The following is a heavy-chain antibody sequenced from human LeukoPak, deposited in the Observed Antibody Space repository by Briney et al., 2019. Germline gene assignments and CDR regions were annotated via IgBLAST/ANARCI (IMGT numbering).Heavy chain of an antibody. V-gene: IGHV3-23*01. Sequence: PGGSLRLSCAASGFTFSSYSMNWVRQAPGKGLEWVSAISGSGAGTYYADSVKGRFTISRDNSKSTLFLQMNSLRAEDTAVYYCAKYDYFDSSGHLVGDAFDIWGQGKMVTVSS. CDR2: ISGSGAGT. CDR1: GFTFSSYS. J-gene: IGHJ3*02. D-gene: IGHD3-22*01. CDR3: AKYDYFDSSGHLVGDAFDI.